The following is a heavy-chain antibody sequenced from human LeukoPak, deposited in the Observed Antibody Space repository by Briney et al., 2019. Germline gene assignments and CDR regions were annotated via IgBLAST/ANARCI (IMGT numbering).Heavy chain of an antibody. CDR2: ISSSDSTI. CDR3: ARGKLFAFDI. V-gene: IGHV3-48*03. CDR1: GFTFSSYE. D-gene: IGHD1-7*01. J-gene: IGHJ3*02. Sequence: GGSLRLSCAASGFTFSSYEMHWVRQAPGKGLEWVSYISSSDSTIYYADSVKGRFTISRDNAKNSLYLQMNSLRAEDTAVYYCARGKLFAFDIWGQGTMVTVSS.